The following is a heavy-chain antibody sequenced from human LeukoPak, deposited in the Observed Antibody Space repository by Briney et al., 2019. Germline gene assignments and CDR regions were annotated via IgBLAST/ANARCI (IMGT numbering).Heavy chain of an antibody. Sequence: SETLSPTCTVSGGSISSSGYYWGWIRQPPGKGLEWIGSIYYSGSTYYNPSLRSRVTISVDTSKNQFSLKLTSVTAADVATYYCARSIAGDGPTHNWFGPWGQGALVTVSS. CDR3: ARSIAGDGPTHNWFGP. CDR1: GGSISSSGYY. V-gene: IGHV4-39*01. CDR2: IYYSGST. D-gene: IGHD6-13*01. J-gene: IGHJ5*02.